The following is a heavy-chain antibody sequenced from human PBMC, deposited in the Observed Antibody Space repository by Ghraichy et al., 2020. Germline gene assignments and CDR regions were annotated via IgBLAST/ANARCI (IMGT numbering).Heavy chain of an antibody. Sequence: SETLSLTCTVSGGSISSTTYYWGWIRQPPGKGLEWIGIIYYSGTTHYNPSLESQVTISVDTSMNQFSLRLNSVTAADTALYYCSTYSSSIGWFDPWGQGTLVTVSP. CDR2: IYYSGTT. CDR3: STYSSSIGWFDP. V-gene: IGHV4-39*01. CDR1: GGSISSTTYY. D-gene: IGHD6-6*01. J-gene: IGHJ5*02.